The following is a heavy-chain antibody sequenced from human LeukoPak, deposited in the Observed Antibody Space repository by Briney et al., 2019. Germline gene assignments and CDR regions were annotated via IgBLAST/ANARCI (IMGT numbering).Heavy chain of an antibody. D-gene: IGHD3-16*01. Sequence: PGGSLRLSCAASGFTFSSYSMNWVRQAPGKGLEWVSYISSSSSTIYYADSVKGRFTISRDNAKNSLYLQMNSLRAEDTAVYYCARGRVYDWFDPWGQGTLVTVSS. J-gene: IGHJ5*02. CDR1: GFTFSSYS. CDR3: ARGRVYDWFDP. V-gene: IGHV3-48*01. CDR2: ISSSSSTI.